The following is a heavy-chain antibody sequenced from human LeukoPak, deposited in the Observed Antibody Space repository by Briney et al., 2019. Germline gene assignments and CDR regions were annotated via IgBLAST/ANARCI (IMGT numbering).Heavy chain of an antibody. CDR3: ARGWLAETTVVTPYNY. CDR2: ITPIFGTA. Sequence: GASVKVSCKASEGTFRSNAISWVRQAPGQGLEWMGGITPIFGTANYAQKFQGRVTITAVESMSTAYMELSSLRSEDTAVYYCARGWLAETTVVTPYNYWGQGTLVTVSS. J-gene: IGHJ4*02. V-gene: IGHV1-69*01. D-gene: IGHD4-23*01. CDR1: EGTFRSNA.